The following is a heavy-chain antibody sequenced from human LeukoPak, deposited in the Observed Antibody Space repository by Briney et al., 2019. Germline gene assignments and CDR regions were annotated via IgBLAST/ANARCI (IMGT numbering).Heavy chain of an antibody. CDR1: GFTFSDYY. J-gene: IGHJ6*02. D-gene: IGHD5-18*01. CDR3: ARVWDTSRNYYYYGMDV. CDR2: ISSSGSTI. Sequence: NPGGPLRLSCAASGFTFSDYYMSWIRQAPGKGLEWVSYISSSGSTIYYADSVKGRFTISRDNAKNSLYLQMNSLRAEDTAVYYCARVWDTSRNYYYYGMDVWGQGTTVTVSS. V-gene: IGHV3-11*01.